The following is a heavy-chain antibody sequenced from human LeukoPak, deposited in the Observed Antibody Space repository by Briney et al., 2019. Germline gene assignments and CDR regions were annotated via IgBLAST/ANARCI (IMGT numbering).Heavy chain of an antibody. CDR3: ARQYASSWPNWYFDL. CDR1: GFTFSTYW. D-gene: IGHD6-13*01. J-gene: IGHJ2*01. Sequence: GGSLRLSCAASGFTFSTYWMSWLRQAPGKGLEWVSVFYSGGSTYYADSVKGRFTISRDNSKNTLHLQMNSLRAEDTAVYYCARQYASSWPNWYFDLWGRGTLVTVST. CDR2: FYSGGST. V-gene: IGHV3-53*01.